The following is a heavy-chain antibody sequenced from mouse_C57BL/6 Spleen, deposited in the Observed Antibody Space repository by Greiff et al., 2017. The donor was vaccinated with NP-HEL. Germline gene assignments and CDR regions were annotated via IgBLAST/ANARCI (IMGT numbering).Heavy chain of an antibody. V-gene: IGHV5-16*01. CDR1: GFTFSDYY. CDR2: INYDGSST. Sequence: EVKVVESEGGLVQPGSSMKLSCTASGFTFSDYYMAWVRQVPEKGLEWVANINYDGSSTYYLDSLKSRFIISRDNAKNILYLQMSSLKSEDTATYYCAREGYDGYSFDYWGQGTTLTVSS. D-gene: IGHD2-3*01. CDR3: AREGYDGYSFDY. J-gene: IGHJ2*01.